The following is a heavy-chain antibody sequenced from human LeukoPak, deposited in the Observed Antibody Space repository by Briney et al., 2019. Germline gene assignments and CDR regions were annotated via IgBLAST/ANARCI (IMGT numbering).Heavy chain of an antibody. J-gene: IGHJ4*02. CDR1: GFIFNNYG. CDR3: AKEIAAAGNFDY. V-gene: IGHV3-23*01. D-gene: IGHD6-13*01. Sequence: QPGGSLRLSCAASGFIFNNYGLVWVRQAPGKGLEWVSAISNDGGGTTYADFVKGRFSVSRDNSKNTLYLQMNSLRAEDTAVYYCAKEIAAAGNFDYWGQGTLVTVSS. CDR2: ISNDGGGT.